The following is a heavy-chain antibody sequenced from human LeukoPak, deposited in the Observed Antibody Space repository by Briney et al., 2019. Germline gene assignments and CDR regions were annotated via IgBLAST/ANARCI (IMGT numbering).Heavy chain of an antibody. Sequence: PGGSLRLSCAGSGFTFSSYAMNWVRQAPGKGLEWVSAISGSGSTTYYADSVKGRFTSSRDNSKNTLFLQMNSLTAEDTAIYSCARSPYDILTGFYKNPGGFDFWGQGTLVTVSS. CDR2: ISGSGSTT. D-gene: IGHD3-9*01. CDR1: GFTFSSYA. CDR3: ARSPYDILTGFYKNPGGFDF. V-gene: IGHV3-23*01. J-gene: IGHJ4*02.